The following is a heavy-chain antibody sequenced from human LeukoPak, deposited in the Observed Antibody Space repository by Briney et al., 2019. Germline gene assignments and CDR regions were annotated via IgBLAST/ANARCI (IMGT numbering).Heavy chain of an antibody. CDR3: AKGGHGTFGY. V-gene: IGHV3-23*01. J-gene: IGHJ4*02. CDR1: GFIFSSYA. Sequence: GGSLTLSCAASGFIFSSYAMQWVRQTPGKGLQWVSGITERDSRTYYTDSVRGRFTISRDNSKNTLYLHMTNLRAEDTALYYCAKGGHGTFGYWGQGALVTVSS. CDR2: ITERDSRT.